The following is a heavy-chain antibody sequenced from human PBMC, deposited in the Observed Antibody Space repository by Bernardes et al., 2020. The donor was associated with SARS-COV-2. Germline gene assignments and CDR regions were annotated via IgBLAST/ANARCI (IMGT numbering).Heavy chain of an antibody. CDR2: ISTYNGNT. Sequence: ASVKVSCKASGYIFTSYGISWVRQAPGQGLEWMGWISTYNGNTKYVQKFQGRVTMTTDTSTSTAYMELRSLRSDDTAVYYCASGRNWKYDVRFEVYYGMDVWGQGTTVTVSS. D-gene: IGHD1-7*01. V-gene: IGHV1-18*01. CDR1: GYIFTSYG. CDR3: ASGRNWKYDVRFEVYYGMDV. J-gene: IGHJ6*02.